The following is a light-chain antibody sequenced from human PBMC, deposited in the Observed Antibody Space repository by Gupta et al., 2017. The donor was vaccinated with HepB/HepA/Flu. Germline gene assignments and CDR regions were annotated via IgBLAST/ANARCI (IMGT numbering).Light chain of an antibody. CDR1: SSDVGGYNY. CDR2: DVS. V-gene: IGLV2-11*01. Sequence: QSALTQLRSVSGSPGQSVTISCTGTSSDVGGYNYVSWYQQPPDKAPKLMIYDVSQRPSGVPDRFSGSKSGNTASLTISGLQAEDEADYYCCSYAGTFLVFGGGTKRTVL. J-gene: IGLJ2*01. CDR3: CSYAGTFLV.